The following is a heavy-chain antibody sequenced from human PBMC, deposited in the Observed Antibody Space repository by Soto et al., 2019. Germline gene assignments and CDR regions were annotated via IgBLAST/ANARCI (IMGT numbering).Heavy chain of an antibody. D-gene: IGHD3-3*01. J-gene: IGHJ3*01. CDR1: GFTFDSYA. Sequence: VKLLESGGGLAQSGGSLRLSCVGSGFTFDSYAISWVRQAPGERLQWIAAISGSADGTDYAHSVRGRFTISRDNAKKTVHLQMDSLRVEDTAVYFCAKDTVGGYSFWSGYYSDGLDVWGQGTLVTVS. V-gene: IGHV3-23*01. CDR3: AKDTVGGYSFWSGYYSDGLDV. CDR2: ISGSADGT.